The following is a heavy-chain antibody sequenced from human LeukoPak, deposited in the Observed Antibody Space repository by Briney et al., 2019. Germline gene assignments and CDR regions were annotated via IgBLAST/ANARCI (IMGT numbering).Heavy chain of an antibody. CDR2: IYTSGST. Sequence: KPSETLSLTCTVSGGSISSYYWSWIRQPAGKGLEWIGRIYTSGSTNYNPSLKSRVTISLDTPKNQFSLKLTSATAADTAIYYCARVGGMTTVNNAAFDVWGQGTMVTVSS. V-gene: IGHV4-4*07. D-gene: IGHD4-11*01. CDR3: ARVGGMTTVNNAAFDV. CDR1: GGSISSYY. J-gene: IGHJ3*01.